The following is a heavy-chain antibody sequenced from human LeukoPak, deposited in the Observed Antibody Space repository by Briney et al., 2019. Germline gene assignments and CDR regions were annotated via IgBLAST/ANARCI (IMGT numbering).Heavy chain of an antibody. Sequence: PSETLSLTCSVSGASISSHYWSWIRQPPGKGLEWIGYIHYSGSTNCNPSLKSRVTISLDTSKNQFSLKLTSVTAADTAVYYCTRSLGVVIHGGMDVWGQGTTVTVSS. CDR1: GASISSHY. V-gene: IGHV4-59*11. CDR3: TRSLGVVIHGGMDV. J-gene: IGHJ6*02. CDR2: IHYSGST. D-gene: IGHD3-3*01.